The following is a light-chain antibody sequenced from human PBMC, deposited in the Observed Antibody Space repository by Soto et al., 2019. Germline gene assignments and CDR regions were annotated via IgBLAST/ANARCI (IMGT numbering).Light chain of an antibody. CDR3: QQRSNWHTIT. CDR1: QSVKTF. V-gene: IGKV3-11*01. J-gene: IGKJ5*01. Sequence: EICLTQCPATLSLSPGERATLSCGASQSVKTFLVWYQQRPGQAPRLLTYDASHRAAGIPARFSGSGFGTDFTLTISSLEPEDAAAYYCQQRSNWHTITFGHGTRLEIK. CDR2: DAS.